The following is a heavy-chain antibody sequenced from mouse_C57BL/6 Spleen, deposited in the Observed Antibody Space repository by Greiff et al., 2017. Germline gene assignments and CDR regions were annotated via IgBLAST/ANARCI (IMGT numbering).Heavy chain of an antibody. CDR2: IDPENGDT. V-gene: IGHV14-4*01. CDR3: TPVTTGGYFDY. J-gene: IGHJ2*01. Sequence: VQLQQSGAELVRPGASVKLSCTASGFNIKDDYMHWVKQRPEQGLEWIGWIDPENGDTEYASKFQGKATITADTSSNTAYLQLSSLTSEDTAVYYCTPVTTGGYFDYWGQGTTLTVSS. D-gene: IGHD2-2*01. CDR1: GFNIKDDY.